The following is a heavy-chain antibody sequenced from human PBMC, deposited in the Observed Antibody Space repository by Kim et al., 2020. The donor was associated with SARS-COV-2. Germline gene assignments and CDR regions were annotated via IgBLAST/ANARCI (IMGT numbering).Heavy chain of an antibody. CDR3: AKGGTKGRDPLYYGMDV. Sequence: GGSLRLSCAASGFTFSSYGMHWVRQAPGKGLEWVAVISYDGSNKYYADSVKGRFTISRDNSKNTLYLQMNSLRAEDTAVYYCAKGGTKGRDPLYYGMDVWGQGTTVTVSS. CDR2: ISYDGSNK. J-gene: IGHJ6*02. V-gene: IGHV3-30*18. D-gene: IGHD2-8*01. CDR1: GFTFSSYG.